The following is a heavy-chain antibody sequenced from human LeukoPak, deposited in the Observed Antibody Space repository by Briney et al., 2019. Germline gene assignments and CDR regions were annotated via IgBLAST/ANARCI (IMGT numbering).Heavy chain of an antibody. CDR3: ARRGRGYYSSSIDY. D-gene: IGHD6-6*01. CDR2: INHSGST. J-gene: IGHJ4*02. Sequence: SETLSLTCAVYGGSFSGYYWSWIRQPPGKGLEWIGEINHSGSTNYNPSLKSRVTISVDMSKNQFSLKLSSVTAADTAVYYCARRGRGYYSSSIDYWGQGTLVTVSS. CDR1: GGSFSGYY. V-gene: IGHV4-34*01.